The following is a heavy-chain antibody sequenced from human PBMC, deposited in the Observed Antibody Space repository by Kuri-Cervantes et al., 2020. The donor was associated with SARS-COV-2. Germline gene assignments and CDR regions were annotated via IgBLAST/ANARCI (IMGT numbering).Heavy chain of an antibody. CDR3: AKVAEEDSSGWYPDYYYGMDV. J-gene: IGHJ6*02. Sequence: GESLKISCAASGFTFSSYGMHWVRQAPGKGLEWVAVISYDGSNKYYADSVKGRFTISRDNSKNTLYLQMNSLRAEDTAVYYCAKVAEEDSSGWYPDYYYGMDVWVQGTTVTVSS. CDR2: ISYDGSNK. V-gene: IGHV3-30*18. D-gene: IGHD6-19*01. CDR1: GFTFSSYG.